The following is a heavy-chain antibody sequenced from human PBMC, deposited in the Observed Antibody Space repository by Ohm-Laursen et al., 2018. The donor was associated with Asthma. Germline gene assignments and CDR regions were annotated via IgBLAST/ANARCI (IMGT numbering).Heavy chain of an antibody. CDR1: KFTFSNHW. Sequence: SLRLSCAASKFTFSNHWMNWVRQAPGKGLEWVANINPDGRETRHVDSVKGRFTISRDNAKDSLSLQMNSLRVEDTAVYYCARDLTIFGVVPTYFDYWGQGTLVTVSS. D-gene: IGHD3-3*01. CDR2: INPDGRET. J-gene: IGHJ4*02. CDR3: ARDLTIFGVVPTYFDY. V-gene: IGHV3-7*01.